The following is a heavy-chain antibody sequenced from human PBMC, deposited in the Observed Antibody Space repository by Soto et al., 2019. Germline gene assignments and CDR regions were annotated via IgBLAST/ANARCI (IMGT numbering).Heavy chain of an antibody. V-gene: IGHV4-34*01. Sequence: PSETLSLTCAVYGGSFSGYYWTWIRQTPGKGLEWIGEIIHSGTTNYNPSLKSRVTISIDTSKNQFSLNLRSVTAADTALYYCARGGIGPYSRIRGTFDYWGQGTLVTVSS. J-gene: IGHJ4*02. CDR1: GGSFSGYY. D-gene: IGHD6-13*01. CDR2: IIHSGTT. CDR3: ARGGIGPYSRIRGTFDY.